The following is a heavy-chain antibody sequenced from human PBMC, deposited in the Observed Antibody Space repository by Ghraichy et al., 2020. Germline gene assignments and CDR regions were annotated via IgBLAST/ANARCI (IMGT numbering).Heavy chain of an antibody. Sequence: LSLTCAASGFTFSAYAMTWVRQAPGKGLECVSDVSGSGGSTYYADSVNGRFTISRDNSKNTVYLQMDSLRVEDTAIYYCAKGISSDDYGGNLGDAFDVWGQGTMVTVSS. V-gene: IGHV3-23*01. CDR1: GFTFSAYA. CDR2: VSGSGGST. D-gene: IGHD4-23*01. J-gene: IGHJ3*01. CDR3: AKGISSDDYGGNLGDAFDV.